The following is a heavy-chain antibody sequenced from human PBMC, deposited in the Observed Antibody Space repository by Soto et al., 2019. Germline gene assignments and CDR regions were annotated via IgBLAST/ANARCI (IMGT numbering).Heavy chain of an antibody. Sequence: QVQLVQSGAEVKEPGASVKVSCKASGYNFASNHMHWVRQIPGQGLEWMGIILPTDGSTSYAQRFRGRITLTRDAPTNTDYMELRGLTSEDTAVYYCVRDRFGSWTFDYWGQGTLLTVSS. CDR1: GYNFASNH. D-gene: IGHD6-13*01. CDR3: VRDRFGSWTFDY. CDR2: ILPTDGST. V-gene: IGHV1-46*01. J-gene: IGHJ4*02.